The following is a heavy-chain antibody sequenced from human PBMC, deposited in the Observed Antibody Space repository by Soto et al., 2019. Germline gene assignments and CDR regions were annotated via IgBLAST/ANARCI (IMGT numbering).Heavy chain of an antibody. V-gene: IGHV4-31*03. D-gene: IGHD6-6*01. CDR1: GGSISISGYH. Sequence: QVQLQESGPGLVKPSQTLTLTCTASGGSISISGYHWTWIRQHPGKGLEWIGSIYYSGTTYYNPSLQSRLTISIDTSANQFSLRLSPVTAADTAVYYCARDTSSSPYYNHGMDVWGQGTTVTVSS. J-gene: IGHJ6*02. CDR2: IYYSGTT. CDR3: ARDTSSSPYYNHGMDV.